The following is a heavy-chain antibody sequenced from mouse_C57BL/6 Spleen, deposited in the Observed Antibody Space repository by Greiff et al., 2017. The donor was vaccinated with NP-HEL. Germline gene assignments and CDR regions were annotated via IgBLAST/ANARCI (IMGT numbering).Heavy chain of an antibody. CDR1: GYTFTSYT. CDR2: INPSSGYT. V-gene: IGHV1-4*01. CDR3: ARLHSGYAMDY. Sequence: VQLQQSGAELARPGASVKMSCKASGYTFTSYTMHWVKQRPGQGLEWIGYINPSSGYTKYNQKFKDKATLTADKSSSTAYMQLSSLTSEDSAVYYCARLHSGYAMDYWGQGTSVTVSS. D-gene: IGHD3-2*02. J-gene: IGHJ4*01.